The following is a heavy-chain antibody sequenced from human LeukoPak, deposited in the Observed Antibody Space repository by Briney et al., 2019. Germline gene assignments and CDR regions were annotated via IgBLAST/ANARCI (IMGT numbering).Heavy chain of an antibody. V-gene: IGHV3-73*01. CDR2: IRSEPNSYAT. J-gene: IGHJ4*02. D-gene: IGHD2-8*01. CDR1: GFTFSSYA. Sequence: PGGSLRLSCAASGFTFSSYAMSWVRQASGKGLEWVGRIRSEPNSYATAYAASVKGRFTISRDDSKNTAYLQMNSLKTEDTAVYYCTSLLGYCTNDVCYNYWGQGTLVTVSS. CDR3: TSLLGYCTNDVCYNY.